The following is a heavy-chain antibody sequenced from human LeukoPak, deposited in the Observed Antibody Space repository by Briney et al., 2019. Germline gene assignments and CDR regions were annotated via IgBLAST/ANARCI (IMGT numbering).Heavy chain of an antibody. CDR2: IYYSGST. CDR3: ARAELRYFDWAHDAFDI. V-gene: IGHV4-59*01. CDR1: GGSISSYY. D-gene: IGHD3-9*01. J-gene: IGHJ3*02. Sequence: SETLSLTCTVSGGSISSYYWGWIRQPPGKGLEWIGYIYYSGSTNYNPSLKSRVTISVDTSKNQFSLKLSSVTAADTAVYYCARAELRYFDWAHDAFDIWAKGQWSPSRQ.